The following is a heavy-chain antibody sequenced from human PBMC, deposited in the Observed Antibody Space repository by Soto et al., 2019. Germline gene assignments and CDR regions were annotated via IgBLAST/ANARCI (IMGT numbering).Heavy chain of an antibody. V-gene: IGHV3-43*01. D-gene: IGHD3-22*01. J-gene: IGHJ4*02. CDR2: ISWDGGST. CDR1: GFTFDDYT. CDR3: AKDHVPYDSSGYYYDY. Sequence: GGSLRLSCAASGFTFDDYTMHWVRQAPGKGLEWVSLISWDGGSTYYADSVKGRFTISRDNSKNSLYLQMNSLRTEDTALYYCAKDHVPYDSSGYYYDYWGQGTLVTVSS.